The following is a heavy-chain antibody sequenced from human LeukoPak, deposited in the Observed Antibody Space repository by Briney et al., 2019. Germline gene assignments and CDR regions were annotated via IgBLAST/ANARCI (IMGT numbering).Heavy chain of an antibody. CDR1: GFTFSGYW. CDR2: VYSDGVTT. Sequence: GGSLRLSCAASGFTFSGYWMHWVRQAPGKGLVWVSRVYSDGVTTIYADSVKGRFTISRDNAKNTLYLQMNSLRADDTAAYYCAKAGRRGIVDFPYFDQWGQGTLVTVSS. CDR3: AKAGRRGIVDFPYFDQ. D-gene: IGHD1-26*01. J-gene: IGHJ4*02. V-gene: IGHV3-74*01.